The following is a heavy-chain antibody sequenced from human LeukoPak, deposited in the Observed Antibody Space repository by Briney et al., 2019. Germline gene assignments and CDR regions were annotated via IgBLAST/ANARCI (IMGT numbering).Heavy chain of an antibody. CDR1: GHSISTGYY. CDR3: ASYYASGVSAYNYYGVDV. D-gene: IGHD3-10*01. J-gene: IGHJ6*04. V-gene: IGHV4-38-2*01. Sequence: SATLSLTCAVSGHSISTGYYWGWIRQPPGKGLEWIGSMSHNRGTYYNPSLKSRVTISMDTSKNQISLRLTSVTAADTAVYYCASYYASGVSAYNYYGVDVWGKGTTVTVSS. CDR2: MSHNRGT.